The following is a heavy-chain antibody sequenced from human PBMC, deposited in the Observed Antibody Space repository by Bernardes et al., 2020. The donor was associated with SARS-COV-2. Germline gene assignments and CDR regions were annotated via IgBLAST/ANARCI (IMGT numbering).Heavy chain of an antibody. Sequence: GGSLRLSCAASGFTFSRSWMSWLRQAPGKGLEWVANINQDGSQRNYVDSVRGRFTISRDNAANSLFLQLNNLRDEDTAIYYCAQRPSSSFDNWGQGTLVTVSA. D-gene: IGHD6-13*01. CDR2: INQDGSQR. CDR3: AQRPSSSFDN. CDR1: GFTFSRSW. J-gene: IGHJ4*02. V-gene: IGHV3-7*02.